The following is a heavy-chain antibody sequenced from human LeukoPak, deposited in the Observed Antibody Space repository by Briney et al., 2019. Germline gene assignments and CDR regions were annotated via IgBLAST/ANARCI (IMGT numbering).Heavy chain of an antibody. CDR1: GFTFSSYA. J-gene: IGHJ4*02. CDR3: AKSPRGIVGATFDY. Sequence: GGSLRLSCAASGFTFSSYAMSWVRQAPGKGLEWVSAISGSGGSTYYADSVKGRFTISRDNSKNTLYLQMDSLRAEDTAVYYCAKSPRGIVGATFDYWGQGTLVTVSS. V-gene: IGHV3-23*01. CDR2: ISGSGGST. D-gene: IGHD1-26*01.